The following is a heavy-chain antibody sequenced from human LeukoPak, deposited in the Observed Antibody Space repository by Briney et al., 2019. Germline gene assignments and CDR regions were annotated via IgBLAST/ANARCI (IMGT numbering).Heavy chain of an antibody. CDR3: AKEQRIRHCSEGVCMEGYYFDY. V-gene: IGHV3-23*01. Sequence: PGGSLRLSCTDSRFPFNKFAKNWVRQAPGQGPEWASGLSRGGETSKYADSVKGRFTVSRDASKNMVFLQMNDLRPEDTAVYYCAKEQRIRHCSEGVCMEGYYFDYWGQGSLVTVSS. J-gene: IGHJ4*02. CDR1: RFPFNKFA. D-gene: IGHD2-8*01. CDR2: LSRGGETS.